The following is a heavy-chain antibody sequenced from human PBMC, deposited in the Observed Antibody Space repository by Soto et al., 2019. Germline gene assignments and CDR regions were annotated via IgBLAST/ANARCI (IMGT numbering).Heavy chain of an antibody. CDR1: GYTFTSYP. CDR2: INTGNGYT. V-gene: IGHV1-3*04. D-gene: IGHD2-15*01. CDR3: ARDRGGYCSGGSCSEAWFDP. Sequence: ASVKVSCKASGYTFTSYPIHWVSQAPGQRLEWMGWINTGNGYTKYSQKFQARVTITRDTSASTSYMQLSRLRSEDTAVYYCARDRGGYCSGGSCSEAWFDPWGQGTLVTVS. J-gene: IGHJ5*02.